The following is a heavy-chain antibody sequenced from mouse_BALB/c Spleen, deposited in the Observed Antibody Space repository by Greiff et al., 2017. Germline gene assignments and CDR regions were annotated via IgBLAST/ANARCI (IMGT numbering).Heavy chain of an antibody. V-gene: IGHV14-4*02. CDR2: IDPENGDT. D-gene: IGHD2-3*01. Sequence: VQLQQSGAELVRSGASVKLSCTASGFNIKDYYMHWVKQRPEQGLEWIGWIDPENGDTEYAPKFKGKATLTVDTSSSTAYVDLSSLTSEDSAVYYCARCGRWSPYYFDYWGQGTTLTVSS. CDR3: ARCGRWSPYYFDY. J-gene: IGHJ2*01. CDR1: GFNIKDYY.